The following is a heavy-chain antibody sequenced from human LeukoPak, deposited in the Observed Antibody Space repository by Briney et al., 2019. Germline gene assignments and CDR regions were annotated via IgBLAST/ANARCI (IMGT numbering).Heavy chain of an antibody. CDR2: ISGSGSST. CDR3: AKEGYCGDDCYQEFAY. V-gene: IGHV3-23*01. J-gene: IGHJ4*02. Sequence: GGSLRLSCAASGFTFSSYAMSWVRQAPGKGLKGVSGISGSGSSTYCADSVKGRFTIPRYNTKDTLDLHINILRDKDTSLYHCAKEGYCGDDCYQEFAYWGQGTLVAVSS. CDR1: GFTFSSYA. D-gene: IGHD2-21*02.